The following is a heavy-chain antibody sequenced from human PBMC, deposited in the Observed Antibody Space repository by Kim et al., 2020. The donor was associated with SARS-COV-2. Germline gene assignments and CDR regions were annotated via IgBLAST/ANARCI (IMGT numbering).Heavy chain of an antibody. CDR3: ARELHTGPTLTVDY. Sequence: GGSLRLSCAASGFTFNNYAVAWVRRAPGQGLEWVCAIGGSGGDIFYIDSVRGRFTISRGNFKNTVYLQMNSLRAEDTAIYYCARELHTGPTLTVDYWGRGTLVTVSS. D-gene: IGHD7-27*01. CDR2: IGGSGGDI. J-gene: IGHJ4*02. CDR1: GFTFNNYA. V-gene: IGHV3-23*01.